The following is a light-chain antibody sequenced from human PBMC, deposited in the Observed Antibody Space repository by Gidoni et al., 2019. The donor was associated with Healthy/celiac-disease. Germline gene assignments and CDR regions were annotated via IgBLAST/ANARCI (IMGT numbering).Light chain of an antibody. CDR2: GNS. V-gene: IGLV1-40*01. CDR1: SSNNGAGYD. CDR3: QSYDSSLSGHVV. Sequence: QSVLTQPPSVSGAPGQRVTISCTGSSSNNGAGYDVPWYQQLPGTAPKLLIYGNSNRPSGVPDRFSGSKSGTSASLAITGLQAEDEADYYCQSYDSSLSGHVVFGGGTKLTVL. J-gene: IGLJ2*01.